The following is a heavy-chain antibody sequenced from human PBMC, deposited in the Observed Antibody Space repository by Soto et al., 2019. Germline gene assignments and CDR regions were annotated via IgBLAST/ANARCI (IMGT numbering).Heavy chain of an antibody. J-gene: IGHJ3*01. CDR1: GFSFSDSG. Sequence: QVHLVESGGGLVQPGRSLRLSCVASGFSFSDSGMHWVRQAPGKGLEWVAAISYDGSNKYYADSVNDRFTISRDNSKNTLSLQMNSLRAEDKAVYYCAKSVRYCLGSSCSPEAFDVRGQGTLVSVSS. CDR2: ISYDGSNK. D-gene: IGHD2-15*01. CDR3: AKSVRYCLGSSCSPEAFDV. V-gene: IGHV3-30*18.